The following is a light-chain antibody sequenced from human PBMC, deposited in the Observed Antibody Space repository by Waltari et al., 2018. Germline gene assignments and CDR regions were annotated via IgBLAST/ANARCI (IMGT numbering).Light chain of an antibody. CDR3: QSYDSSLSGYV. CDR2: GNS. Sequence: QSVLTQPPSVSGDPGQRVTISCTGSGSNIGAGSDVHWYQQLPGTAPKLLIYGNSNRPSGVPDRFSGSKSGTSASLAITGLQAEDEADYSCQSYDSSLSGYVFGTGTKVTVL. CDR1: GSNIGAGSD. V-gene: IGLV1-40*01. J-gene: IGLJ1*01.